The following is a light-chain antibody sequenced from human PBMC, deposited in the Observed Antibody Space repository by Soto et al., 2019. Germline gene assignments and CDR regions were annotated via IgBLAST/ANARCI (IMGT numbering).Light chain of an antibody. V-gene: IGKV4-1*01. CDR2: WAS. Sequence: DIVMTQSPDSLAVSLGERATINCKSSQSVLYGFNKKHYLAWYQQKPGQPPKLLIYWASTRESGVPDRFSGGGSGTDFTLTISSLQAEDVAVYYCQQYYSTPWTFGQGTKVEIK. CDR1: QSVLYGFNKKHY. CDR3: QQYYSTPWT. J-gene: IGKJ1*01.